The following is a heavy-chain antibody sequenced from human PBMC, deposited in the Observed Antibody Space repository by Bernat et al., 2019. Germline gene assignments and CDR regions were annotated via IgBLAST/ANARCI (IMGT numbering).Heavy chain of an antibody. D-gene: IGHD5-18*01. CDR3: ARGRHLIQLFFFIGAGTAKLAFDP. J-gene: IGHJ5*02. CDR2: INHSGST. Sequence: QVQLQQWGAGLLKPSETLSLTCAVYGGSFSGYYWSWIRQPPGKGLEWIGEINHSGSTNYNPSLKSRVTISVDTSQNQFSLKLSSVTAAYTAVYYYARGRHLIQLFFFIGAGTAKLAFDPWGQGTLVTVSS. CDR1: GGSFSGYY. V-gene: IGHV4-34*01.